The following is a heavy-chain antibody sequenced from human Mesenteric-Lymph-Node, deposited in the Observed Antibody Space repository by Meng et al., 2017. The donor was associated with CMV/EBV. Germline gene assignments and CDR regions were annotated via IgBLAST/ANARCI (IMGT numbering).Heavy chain of an antibody. CDR3: TRSPPEYYDFWSGYYYYYGMDV. Sequence: GESLKISCAASGFTFSDFYMSWLRQAPGKGLEWVSYISGTGSVRDYADSVRGRFTISRDNPKNSLYLQMNSLRAEDTAVYYCTRSPPEYYDFWSGYYYYYGMDVWGQGTTVTVSS. V-gene: IGHV3-11*01. D-gene: IGHD3-3*01. J-gene: IGHJ6*02. CDR1: GFTFSDFY. CDR2: ISGTGSVR.